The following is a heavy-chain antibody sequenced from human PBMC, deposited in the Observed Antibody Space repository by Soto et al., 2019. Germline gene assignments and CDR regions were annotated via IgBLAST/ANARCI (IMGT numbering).Heavy chain of an antibody. V-gene: IGHV4-59*12. D-gene: IGHD3-3*01. Sequence: KTSETLSLTCTVSGGSISTYYWSWIRQPPGKGLDWLGYFYSGGSTNYNPSLGSRVTISLDTSRNQFSMRLHSVTAADTAVYYCARGRRAIFGVVASPQPFDYWGQGTLVTVSS. CDR1: GGSISTYY. J-gene: IGHJ4*02. CDR3: ARGRRAIFGVVASPQPFDY. CDR2: FYSGGST.